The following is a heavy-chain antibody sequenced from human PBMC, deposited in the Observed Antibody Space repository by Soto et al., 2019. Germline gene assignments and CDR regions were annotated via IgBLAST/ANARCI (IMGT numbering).Heavy chain of an antibody. J-gene: IGHJ4*02. D-gene: IGHD1-1*01. Sequence: QVHLVQSGAEVKKPGASVKVSCKASGYTFTSYGITWVRQAPGQGLEWMGWISAHNGNTDYAQKLQGRVIVTRDTSTSTDYMELRSLRSDDTAVYYCARARYGDYWGQGALVTVSS. CDR3: ARARYGDY. CDR1: GYTFTSYG. CDR2: ISAHNGNT. V-gene: IGHV1-18*01.